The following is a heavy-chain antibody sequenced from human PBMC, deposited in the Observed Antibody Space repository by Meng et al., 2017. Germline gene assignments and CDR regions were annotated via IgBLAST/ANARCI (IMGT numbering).Heavy chain of an antibody. Sequence: LRLSCTVSGGSISSGNYYWTWIRQPAGKGLEWIGRIYSSGSTNYNPSLESRVTISIDTSKNHFSLKLTSVTAADTAVYYCARGGRCDYVGAYWGQGTLVTVSS. CDR1: GGSISSGNYY. D-gene: IGHD4-23*01. J-gene: IGHJ4*02. V-gene: IGHV4-61*02. CDR2: IYSSGST. CDR3: ARGGRCDYVGAY.